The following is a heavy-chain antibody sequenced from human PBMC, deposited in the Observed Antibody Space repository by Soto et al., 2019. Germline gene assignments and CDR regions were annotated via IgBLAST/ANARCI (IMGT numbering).Heavy chain of an antibody. CDR1: GYTFTSYG. V-gene: IGHV1-69*06. CDR3: AYSRFLEWSLYGMDV. J-gene: IGHJ6*02. CDR2: IIPIFGTA. D-gene: IGHD3-3*01. Sequence: ASVKVSCKASGYTFTSYGISWVRQAPGQGLEWMGGIIPIFGTANYAQKFQGRVTITADKSTSTAYMELSSLRSEDTAVYYCAYSRFLEWSLYGMDVWGQGTTVTVSS.